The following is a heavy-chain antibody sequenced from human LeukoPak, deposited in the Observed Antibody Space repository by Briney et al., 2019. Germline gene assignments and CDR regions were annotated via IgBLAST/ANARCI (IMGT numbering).Heavy chain of an antibody. CDR3: ATYSSSSDYFDY. D-gene: IGHD6-6*01. CDR2: ISDSGGST. V-gene: IGHV3-23*01. CDR1: GFTFTSYA. Sequence: GGSLRLSCAASGFTFTSYAMSWVRQAPGKGLEWVSAISDSGGSTYYADSVKGRFTISRDNSKNTLYLQMNSLRAEDTAVYYCATYSSSSDYFDYWGQGTLVTVSS. J-gene: IGHJ4*02.